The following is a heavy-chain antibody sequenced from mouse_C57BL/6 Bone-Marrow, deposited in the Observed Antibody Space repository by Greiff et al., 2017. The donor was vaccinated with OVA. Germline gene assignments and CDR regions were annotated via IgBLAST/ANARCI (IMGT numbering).Heavy chain of an antibody. J-gene: IGHJ2*01. D-gene: IGHD1-1*01. Sequence: QVQLQQSGAELVRPGTSVKMSCKASGYTFTNYWIGWAKQRPGHGLEWIGDIYPGGGYTNYNEKFKGKATLTADKSSSTAYMELRSLTSEDSAVYFCARGLRGFDYWGQGTTLTVSS. CDR1: GYTFTNYW. V-gene: IGHV1-63*01. CDR3: ARGLRGFDY. CDR2: IYPGGGYT.